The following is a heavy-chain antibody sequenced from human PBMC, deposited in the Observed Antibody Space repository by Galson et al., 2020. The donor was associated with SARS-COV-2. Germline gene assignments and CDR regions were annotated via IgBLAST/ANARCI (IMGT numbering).Heavy chain of an antibody. CDR1: GFTFSSYA. D-gene: IGHD7-27*01. V-gene: IGHV3-30*04. J-gene: IGHJ4*02. CDR2: ISYDGSNK. CDR3: ARGGGLGTGDY. Sequence: QLGESLKISCAASGFTFSSYAMHWVRQAPGKGLEWVAVISYDGSNKYYADSVKGRFTISRDNSKNTLYLQMNSLRAEDTAVYYCARGGGLGTGDYWGQGTLVTVSS.